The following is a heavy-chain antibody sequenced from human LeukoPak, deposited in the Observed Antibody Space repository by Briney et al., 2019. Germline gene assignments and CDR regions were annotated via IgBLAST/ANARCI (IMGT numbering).Heavy chain of an antibody. CDR3: ARVGYGFLEWLFYFDY. CDR1: GFTFSSYA. D-gene: IGHD3-3*01. J-gene: IGHJ4*02. CDR2: ISYDGSNK. V-gene: IGHV3-30-3*01. Sequence: GGSLRLSCAASGFTFSSYAMHWVHQAPGKGLEWVAVISYDGSNKYYADSVKGRFTISRDNSKNTLYPQMNSLRAEDTAVYYCARVGYGFLEWLFYFDYWGQGTLVTVSS.